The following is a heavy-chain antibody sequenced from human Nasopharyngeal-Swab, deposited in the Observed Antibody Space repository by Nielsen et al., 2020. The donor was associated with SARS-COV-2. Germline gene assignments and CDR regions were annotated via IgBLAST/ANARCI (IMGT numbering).Heavy chain of an antibody. Sequence: GESLKISCAVSGLTVSSTYMSRVRPAPGKGLEWVSVTEIGGTTHYADSVKGRFSISRDSSTNTLYLQMNNVRAEDTAVYYCARDLGGGYCTTTNRPGSWGQGTLVTVSS. J-gene: IGHJ1*01. D-gene: IGHD2-2*01. CDR3: ARDLGGGYCTTTNRPGS. CDR2: TEIGGTT. CDR1: GLTVSSTY. V-gene: IGHV3-53*01.